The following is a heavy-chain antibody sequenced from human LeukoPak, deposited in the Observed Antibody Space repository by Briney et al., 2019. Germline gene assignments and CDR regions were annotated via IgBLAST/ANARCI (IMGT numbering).Heavy chain of an antibody. D-gene: IGHD2-2*01. V-gene: IGHV1-2*02. CDR3: ARPQLLSPFDI. Sequence: GASVKVSCKASGYTFTSYGISWVRQAPGQGLEWLGWINPNSGGTKYAQKFQGRVTMTRDPSISTAYMELSRLKSDDTAVYYCARPQLLSPFDIWGQGTMVTVSS. CDR2: INPNSGGT. CDR1: GYTFTSYG. J-gene: IGHJ3*02.